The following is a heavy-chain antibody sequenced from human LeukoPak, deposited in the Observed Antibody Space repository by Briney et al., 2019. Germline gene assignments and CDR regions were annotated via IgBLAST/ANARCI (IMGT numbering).Heavy chain of an antibody. V-gene: IGHV1-8*01. CDR2: MNPNSGNT. J-gene: IGHJ3*02. CDR1: GYTFSNYD. CDR3: ARGHHDAFDI. Sequence: ASVKVSCKASGYTFSNYDINWVRQATGQGLEWMGWMNPNSGNTGYAQKFQGRVTITRNTSISTAYMELSSLRTEDTAVYYCARGHHDAFDIWGQGTMVTVSS.